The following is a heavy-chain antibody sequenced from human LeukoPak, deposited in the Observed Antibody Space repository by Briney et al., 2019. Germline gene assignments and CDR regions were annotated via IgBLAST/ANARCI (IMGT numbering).Heavy chain of an antibody. CDR2: ISWNSGSI. CDR1: GFTFDDYA. V-gene: IGHV3-9*03. Sequence: GRSLRLSCAASGFTFDDYAMHWVRQAPGQGLEWVSGISWNSGSIGYADSVKGRFTISRDNAKNSLYLQMNSLRAEDMALYYCAKDEFVASDFTGAFYIWGQGTMVTVSS. CDR3: AKDEFVASDFTGAFYI. D-gene: IGHD2-8*02. J-gene: IGHJ3*02.